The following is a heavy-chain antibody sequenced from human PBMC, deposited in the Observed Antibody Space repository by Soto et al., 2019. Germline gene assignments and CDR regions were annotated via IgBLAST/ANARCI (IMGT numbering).Heavy chain of an antibody. CDR3: ARGGAMGFDY. D-gene: IGHD1-26*01. Sequence: GGSLRLSCTASGFTFNTHWMHWVRQAPGKGLVWVSRIYFDGITTNYADSVNGRLTVSRDPAKNTVSLLATTQRDDATAVYYCARGGAMGFDYWGQGTLVTVSS. V-gene: IGHV3-74*01. CDR1: GFTFNTHW. J-gene: IGHJ4*02. CDR2: IYFDGITT.